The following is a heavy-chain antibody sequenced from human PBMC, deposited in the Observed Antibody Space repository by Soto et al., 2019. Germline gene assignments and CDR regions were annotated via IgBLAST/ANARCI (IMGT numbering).Heavy chain of an antibody. J-gene: IGHJ4*02. D-gene: IGHD3-3*01. CDR1: GYTFTEFD. V-gene: IGHV1-8*01. CDR2: MNTNTGNT. Sequence: QVLLVQSGADVKKPGASVKVSCKTSGYTFTEFDINWVRQAPGQGLAWMGWMNTNTGNTGYAQKFQSRITMTRDTSISTAYMELRRLRSEDTAVYYCARVVRFFGGHAGYWGQGTLVTVSS. CDR3: ARVVRFFGGHAGY.